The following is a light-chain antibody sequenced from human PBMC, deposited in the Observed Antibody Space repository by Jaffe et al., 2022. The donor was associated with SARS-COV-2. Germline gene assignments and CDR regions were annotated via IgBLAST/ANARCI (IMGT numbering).Light chain of an antibody. Sequence: DIQMTQSPSSLSASVGDRVTITCRASQTITTYLNWYQHKPGKAPRLLIYAASSLQSGVPSRFSGSGYGTDFTLTISSLQPEDFATYYCQQSYTTQFTFGPGTKVDI. V-gene: IGKV1-39*01. CDR2: AAS. J-gene: IGKJ3*01. CDR3: QQSYTTQFT. CDR1: QTITTY.